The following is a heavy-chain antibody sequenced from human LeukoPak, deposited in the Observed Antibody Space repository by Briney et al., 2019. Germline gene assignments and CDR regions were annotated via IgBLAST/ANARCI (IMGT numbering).Heavy chain of an antibody. CDR3: ARNRDSSSWHYWFDP. J-gene: IGHJ5*02. D-gene: IGHD6-13*01. CDR1: GGSISGYY. V-gene: IGHV4-59*01. CDR2: IYYSGST. Sequence: PSETLSLTCTVSGGSISGYYWSWIRQPPGKGLEWIGYIYYSGSTNYNPSLKSRVTISVDTSKNQFSLKLSSVTAADTAVYYCARNRDSSSWHYWFDPWGQGTLVTVSS.